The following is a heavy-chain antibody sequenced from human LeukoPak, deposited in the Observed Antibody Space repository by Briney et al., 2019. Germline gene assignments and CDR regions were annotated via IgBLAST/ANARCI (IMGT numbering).Heavy chain of an antibody. V-gene: IGHV3-30-3*01. D-gene: IGHD4-17*01. CDR1: GFTFSSYA. Sequence: GRSLRLSCAASGFTFSSYAMHWVRQAPGKGLEWVAVISYDGSNKYYADSVKGRFTISKDNAKNSLYLQMNSLRAEDTAVYYCARAGGSTVSHSDYWGQGTLVTVSS. CDR3: ARAGGSTVSHSDY. CDR2: ISYDGSNK. J-gene: IGHJ4*02.